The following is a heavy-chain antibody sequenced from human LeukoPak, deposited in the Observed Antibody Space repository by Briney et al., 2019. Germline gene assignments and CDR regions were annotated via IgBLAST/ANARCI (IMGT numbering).Heavy chain of an antibody. J-gene: IGHJ5*02. CDR1: GFTFSSYA. Sequence: GGSLRLSCAASGFTFSSYAMSWVRQAPGKGLEWVSAISGSGGSTYYADSVKGRFTISRDNSKNTLYLQMNSLRAEDTAVYYCAGGKYSGYDWGDDWFDPWGQGTLVTVSS. V-gene: IGHV3-23*01. CDR2: ISGSGGST. D-gene: IGHD5-12*01. CDR3: AGGKYSGYDWGDDWFDP.